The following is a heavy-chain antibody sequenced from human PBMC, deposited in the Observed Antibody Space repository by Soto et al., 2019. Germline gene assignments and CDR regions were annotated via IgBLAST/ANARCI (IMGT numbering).Heavy chain of an antibody. CDR3: ARSAPDDY. Sequence: QVQLMQSGAEVMKPGASVRVSCKASGYTFTNYYVHWLRQAPGQGLEWMGFINPNCGSTTYAPKFQGRFTVTTDTSTRTVYMQLSTLRSEDTAVFSCARSAPDDYWGQGTLVTVSS. CDR1: GYTFTNYY. V-gene: IGHV1-46*01. J-gene: IGHJ4*02. CDR2: INPNCGST.